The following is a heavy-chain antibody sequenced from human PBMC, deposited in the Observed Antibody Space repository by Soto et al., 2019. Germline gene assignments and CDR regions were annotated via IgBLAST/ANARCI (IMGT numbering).Heavy chain of an antibody. Sequence: QVQLVQSGAEVKKPGASVKVSCKASGYTFTNYAMHWVRQAPGQRLEWMGWVNAADNNRESSQKFKDRVTFTTDTSASTAYMELSSLKSEDTAVYYCARNTAGSGLYDFWGQGTLVTVSS. V-gene: IGHV1-3*01. CDR1: GYTFTNYA. CDR2: VNAADNNR. J-gene: IGHJ4*02. D-gene: IGHD6-19*01. CDR3: ARNTAGSGLYDF.